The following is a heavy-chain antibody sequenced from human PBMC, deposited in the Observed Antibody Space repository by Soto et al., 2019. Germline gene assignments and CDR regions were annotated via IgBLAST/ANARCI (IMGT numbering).Heavy chain of an antibody. Sequence: ASVKVSCKASGYIFNTYYMHWVRQAPGQGLELMGIINLTGGGTSYAQKFQGRVTMTRDTSTSTVYMEMTSLRSEDTAVYYCARGXAHDPQTGYYYYNGLDVWGQGTTVTVSS. V-gene: IGHV1-46*02. D-gene: IGHD3-9*01. J-gene: IGHJ6*02. CDR2: INLTGGGT. CDR1: GYIFNTYY. CDR3: ARGXAHDPQTGYYYYNGLDV.